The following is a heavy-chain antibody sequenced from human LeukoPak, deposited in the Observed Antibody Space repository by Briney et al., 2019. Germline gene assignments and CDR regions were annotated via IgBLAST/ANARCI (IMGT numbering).Heavy chain of an antibody. CDR2: IYAGDSET. D-gene: IGHD3-22*01. CDR1: GYSFSTYW. J-gene: IGHJ4*02. V-gene: IGHV5-51*01. Sequence: GESLKISCKGSGYSFSTYWVAWVRQMPGKGLEWMGIIYAGDSETRYSPSFQGQVTLSVDKSTTTAYLQWSSLKASDTAMYYCARLRYYFSSDSRTHSRPLSDYWGQGTLVTVSS. CDR3: ARLRYYFSSDSRTHSRPLSDY.